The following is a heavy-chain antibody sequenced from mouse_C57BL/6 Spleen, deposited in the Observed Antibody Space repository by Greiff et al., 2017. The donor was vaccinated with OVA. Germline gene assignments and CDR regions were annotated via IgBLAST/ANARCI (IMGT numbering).Heavy chain of an antibody. V-gene: IGHV1-26*01. Sequence: VQLQQSGPELVKPGASVKISCKASGYTFTDYYMNWVKQSHGKSLEWIGDINPNNGGTSYNQKFKGKATLTVDKSSSTAYMELRGLTSEDSAVYYCARREYYGRAWFAYRGEGGLVTVSA. CDR3: ARREYYGRAWFAY. CDR1: GYTFTDYY. D-gene: IGHD1-1*01. J-gene: IGHJ3*01. CDR2: INPNNGGT.